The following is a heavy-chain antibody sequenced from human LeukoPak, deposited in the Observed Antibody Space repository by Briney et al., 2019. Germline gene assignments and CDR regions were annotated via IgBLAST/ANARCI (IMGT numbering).Heavy chain of an antibody. CDR2: IKHDGSEN. V-gene: IGHV3-7*01. D-gene: IGHD2-2*01. CDR1: GFTFTNYW. J-gene: IGHJ1*01. Sequence: GGSLRLSCAASGFTFTNYWMSWVRQAQGRGLEWVANIKHDGSENSYVASVKGRFTISRDNAKNSLYLLMNSLRAEDTAVYYCARGSEGSCSSTSCPRYFQHWGQGTLVTVSS. CDR3: ARGSEGSCSSTSCPRYFQH.